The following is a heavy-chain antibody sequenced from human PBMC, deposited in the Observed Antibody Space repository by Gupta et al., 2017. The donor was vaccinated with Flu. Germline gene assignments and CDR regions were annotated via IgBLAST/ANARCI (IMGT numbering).Heavy chain of an antibody. CDR2: INSDGSST. V-gene: IGHV3-74*01. CDR3: ARSHYGLDAFDI. CDR1: GFTFSSYW. Sequence: EVQLVESGGGLVQPGGSLRLSCAASGFTFSSYWMHWVRQAPGKGLVWVSRINSDGSSTSYADSVKGRFTISRDNAKNTLYLKMNSLRAEDTAVYYCARSHYGLDAFDIWGQGTMVTVSS. D-gene: IGHD3-10*01. J-gene: IGHJ3*02.